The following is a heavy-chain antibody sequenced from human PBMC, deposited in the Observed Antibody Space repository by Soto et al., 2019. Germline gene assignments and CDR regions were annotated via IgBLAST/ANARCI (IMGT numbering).Heavy chain of an antibody. Sequence: SETLSLTCTVSGGSISSSSYYWGWIRQPPGKGLEWIGSIYYSGSTYYNPSLKSRVTISVDTSKNQFSLKLSSVTAADTAVYYCAAVDYYYYYMDVWGKGTKVTVSS. CDR1: GGSISSSSYY. V-gene: IGHV4-39*01. J-gene: IGHJ6*03. CDR2: IYYSGST. CDR3: AAVDYYYYYMDV.